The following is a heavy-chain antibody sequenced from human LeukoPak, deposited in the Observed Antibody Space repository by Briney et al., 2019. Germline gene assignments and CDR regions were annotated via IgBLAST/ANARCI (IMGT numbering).Heavy chain of an antibody. V-gene: IGHV3-48*03. CDR1: GFSFSSYE. CDR2: ISRGGGTI. CDR3: ARDRVAGTGGYFDY. D-gene: IGHD6-19*01. J-gene: IGHJ4*02. Sequence: GGSLRLSCAASGFSFSSYEMNWVRQAPGKGLEWVAYISRGGGTIYYADSVKGRFTISRDNAKNSLYLQMNSLRAEDTAVYYCARDRVAGTGGYFDYWGQGTLVTVSS.